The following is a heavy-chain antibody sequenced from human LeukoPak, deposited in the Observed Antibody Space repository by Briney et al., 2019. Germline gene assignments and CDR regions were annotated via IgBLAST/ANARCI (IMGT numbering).Heavy chain of an antibody. Sequence: GGSLRLSCVASGFTFSNYVMSWVRQAPGKGLEWVSAITNNDGSTYYADSVKGRFTISRDNSKNMIYLQMNSLRGEDSAVYYCAKINNDDDYWGQGTLVTVSS. D-gene: IGHD1/OR15-1a*01. CDR2: ITNNDGST. J-gene: IGHJ4*02. V-gene: IGHV3-23*01. CDR3: AKINNDDDY. CDR1: GFTFSNYV.